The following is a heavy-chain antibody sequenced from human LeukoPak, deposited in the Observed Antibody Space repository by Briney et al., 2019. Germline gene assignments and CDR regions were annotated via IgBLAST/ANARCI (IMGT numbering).Heavy chain of an antibody. V-gene: IGHV3-33*01. CDR3: ARARDSSGWFLDY. CDR2: IWYDGSNK. Sequence: GGSLRLSCAASGFTFSSYGMHWVRQAPGKGLEWVAVIWYDGSNKYYADSVKGRFTISRDNSKNTLYLQMNSLRAEDTAVCYCARARDSSGWFLDYWGQGTLVTVSS. CDR1: GFTFSSYG. D-gene: IGHD6-19*01. J-gene: IGHJ4*02.